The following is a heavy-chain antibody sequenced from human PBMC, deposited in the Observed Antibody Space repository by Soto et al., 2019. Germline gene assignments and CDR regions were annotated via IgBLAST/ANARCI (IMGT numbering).Heavy chain of an antibody. CDR1: GCTFSSYA. V-gene: IGHV1-69*13. J-gene: IGHJ5*02. CDR3: ARVREMRRWFDT. Sequence: SVKVSCKASGCTFSSYAISWVRQAPGQGLEWMGGIIPIFGTANYAQKFQGRVTITADESTSTAYMELSSLRSEDTAVYYCARVREMRRWFDTWGQGTLVTVSS. CDR2: IIPIFGTA.